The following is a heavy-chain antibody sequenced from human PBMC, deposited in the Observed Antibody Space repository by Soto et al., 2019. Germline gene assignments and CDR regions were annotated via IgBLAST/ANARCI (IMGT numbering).Heavy chain of an antibody. CDR2: IYYSGST. J-gene: IGHJ6*02. V-gene: IGHV4-59*01. Sequence: SETLSLTCTVSGVSISSYSWSWIRQPPGKGLEWIGYIYYSGSTNYNPSLKSRVTISVETYKNQFSLKLSSMTAADTAVYYCGRGSGGRGSGFSPGYYYGMDVWGQGTTVTVSS. CDR1: GVSISSYS. D-gene: IGHD6-19*01. CDR3: GRGSGGRGSGFSPGYYYGMDV.